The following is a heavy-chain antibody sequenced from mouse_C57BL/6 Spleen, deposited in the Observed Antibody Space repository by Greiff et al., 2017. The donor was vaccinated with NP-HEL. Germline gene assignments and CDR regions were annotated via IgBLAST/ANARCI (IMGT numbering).Heavy chain of an antibody. V-gene: IGHV5-15*01. CDR1: GFTFSDYG. Sequence: EVKLMESGGGLVQPGGSLKLSCAASGFTFSDYGMAWVRQAPRKGPEWVAFISNLAYSIYYADTVTGRFTISRENAKNTLYLEMSSLRSEDTAMYYCARGGLYDGYLDYWGQGTTLTVSS. D-gene: IGHD2-3*01. CDR2: ISNLAYSI. J-gene: IGHJ2*01. CDR3: ARGGLYDGYLDY.